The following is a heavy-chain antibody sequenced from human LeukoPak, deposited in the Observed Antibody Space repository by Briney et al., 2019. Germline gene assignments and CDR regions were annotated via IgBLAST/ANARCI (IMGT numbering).Heavy chain of an antibody. J-gene: IGHJ4*02. Sequence: ASVKVSCKTSGYTFTSYGISWVRQAPGQGLEWMGWISAYNGNTDYAQNLQDRVTMTTDTSTSTAYMELRSLRSGDTAMYYCARVGAYCSSSSCFDYWDQGTLVTVSS. D-gene: IGHD2-2*01. CDR1: GYTFTSYG. V-gene: IGHV1-18*01. CDR3: ARVGAYCSSSSCFDY. CDR2: ISAYNGNT.